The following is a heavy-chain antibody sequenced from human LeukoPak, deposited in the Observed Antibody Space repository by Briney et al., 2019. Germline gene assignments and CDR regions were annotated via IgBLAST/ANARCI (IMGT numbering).Heavy chain of an antibody. CDR1: GFTMSHYG. D-gene: IGHD3/OR15-3a*01. Sequence: GGSLRLSCAASGFTMSHYGVSWVRQAPGKGLEWISGIRSAVETTHYADSVKGRFIISRDNSKNALSLQLNSLRPEDTALYYCAKHFCTGLDCSLFDSWGQGTLVTVSS. J-gene: IGHJ4*02. CDR2: IRSAVETT. CDR3: AKHFCTGLDCSLFDS. V-gene: IGHV3-23*01.